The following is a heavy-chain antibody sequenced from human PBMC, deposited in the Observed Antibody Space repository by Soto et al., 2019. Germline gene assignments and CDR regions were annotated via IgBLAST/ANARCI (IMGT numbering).Heavy chain of an antibody. CDR3: ARGRLVSGWKNYGMDV. Sequence: QLQLQESGSGLVKPSQTPSLTCAVSGGSISSGGYSWSWIRQPPGKGLEWIGYIYHSGSTYYNPSLKSRVTISVDRSKNQFSLKLSSVTAADTAVYYCARGRLVSGWKNYGMDVWGQGTTVTVSS. D-gene: IGHD6-19*01. CDR2: IYHSGST. J-gene: IGHJ6*02. V-gene: IGHV4-30-2*01. CDR1: GGSISSGGYS.